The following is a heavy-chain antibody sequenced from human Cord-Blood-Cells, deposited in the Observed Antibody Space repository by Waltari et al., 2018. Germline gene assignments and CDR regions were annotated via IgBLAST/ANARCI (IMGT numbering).Heavy chain of an antibody. Sequence: QVQLVQSGAEVKKPGASVKVSCKASGYTFTGYYMHWVRQAPGQGLEWMRRINPNSGGKNYAQKFQGWVTMTRDTSISTAYMELSRLRSDDTAVYYCARGAAAAGKGYYFDYWGQGTLVTVSS. CDR2: INPNSGGK. J-gene: IGHJ4*02. CDR3: ARGAAAAGKGYYFDY. D-gene: IGHD6-13*01. V-gene: IGHV1-2*04. CDR1: GYTFTGYY.